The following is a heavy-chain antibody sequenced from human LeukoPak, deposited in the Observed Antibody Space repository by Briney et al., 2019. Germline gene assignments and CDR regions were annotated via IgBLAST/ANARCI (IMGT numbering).Heavy chain of an antibody. J-gene: IGHJ4*02. CDR1: GGSFSGYY. D-gene: IGHD6-6*01. CDR2: INHSGST. V-gene: IGHV4-34*01. CDR3: ARGGVAARY. Sequence: SETLSLTCAVYGGSFSGYYWSWIRQPPGKGLEWIGEINHSGSTNYNPSLKSRVTIPVDTSKNQFSLKLSSVTAADTAVYYCARGGVAARYWGQGTLVTVSS.